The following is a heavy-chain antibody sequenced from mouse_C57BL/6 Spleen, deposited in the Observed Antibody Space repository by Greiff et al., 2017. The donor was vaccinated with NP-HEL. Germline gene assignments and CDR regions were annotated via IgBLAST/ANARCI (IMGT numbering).Heavy chain of an antibody. Sequence: QVQLQQSGAELVRPGSSVKLSCKASGYTFTSYWMHWVKQRPIQGLEWIGNIDPSDSETHYNQKFKDKATLTVDKSSSTAYMQLSSLTSEDSAVYYCAGSYYGSSYGFAYWGQGTLVTVSA. CDR3: AGSYYGSSYGFAY. D-gene: IGHD1-1*01. CDR2: IDPSDSET. CDR1: GYTFTSYW. J-gene: IGHJ3*01. V-gene: IGHV1-52*01.